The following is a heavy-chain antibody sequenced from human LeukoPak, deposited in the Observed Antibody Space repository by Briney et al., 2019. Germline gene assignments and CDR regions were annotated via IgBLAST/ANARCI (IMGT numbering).Heavy chain of an antibody. CDR3: AKVESFRYGSGSRPMIPRQRFDP. D-gene: IGHD3-10*01. CDR1: GGSISRSNYY. V-gene: IGHV4-39*07. Sequence: PSETLSLTCSVSGGSISRSNYYWSWIRQPPGKGLEWIGEINHSGSTNYNPSLKSRVTISVDTSKNQFSLKLSSVTAADTAVYYCAKVESFRYGSGSRPMIPRQRFDPWGQGTLVTVSS. J-gene: IGHJ5*02. CDR2: INHSGST.